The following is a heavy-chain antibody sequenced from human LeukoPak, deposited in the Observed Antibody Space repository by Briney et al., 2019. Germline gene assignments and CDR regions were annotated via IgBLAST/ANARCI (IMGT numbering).Heavy chain of an antibody. CDR1: GGTFSSYA. D-gene: IGHD6-13*01. Sequence: SVKVSCKASGGTFSSYAISWVRQAPGQGLEWMGRIIPIFGTANYARKFQGRVTITTDESTSTAYMELSSLRSEDTAAYYCATCAPEEGIWFDPWGQGTLVTVSS. J-gene: IGHJ5*02. CDR3: ATCAPEEGIWFDP. CDR2: IIPIFGTA. V-gene: IGHV1-69*05.